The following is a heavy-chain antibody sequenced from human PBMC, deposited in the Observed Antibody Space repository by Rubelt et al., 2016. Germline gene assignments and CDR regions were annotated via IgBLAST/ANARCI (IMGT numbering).Heavy chain of an antibody. D-gene: IGHD3-10*01. CDR2: LSGSGGST. CDR1: GFNFNNNA. V-gene: IGHV3-23*01. J-gene: IGHJ4*02. CDR3: ATPSPGIGPYYFDY. Sequence: EVQLLESGGGLVQPGGSLRLSCVASGFNFNNNAMSWVRQAPGKGLEWVSGLSGSGGSTSYADPVKGRFTISRDNSKNTVYLRINSLRAEDTAVYYCATPSPGIGPYYFDYWGQGTLVTVSS.